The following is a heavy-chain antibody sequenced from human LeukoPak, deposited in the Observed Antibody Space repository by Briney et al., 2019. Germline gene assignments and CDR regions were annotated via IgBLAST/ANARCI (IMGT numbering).Heavy chain of an antibody. J-gene: IGHJ4*02. CDR3: TRGMLRQPPDY. D-gene: IGHD3-10*02. CDR1: GFTFTTYW. CDR2: INQDGTEK. V-gene: IGHV3-7*01. Sequence: GGSLRLSCAASGFTFTTYWMSWIRQLPGKGLEWVANINQDGTEKYYVDSVKGRFTISRDNAKNTLYLQMNSLRVEDTAIYYCTRGMLRQPPDYWGQGMLVTVSS.